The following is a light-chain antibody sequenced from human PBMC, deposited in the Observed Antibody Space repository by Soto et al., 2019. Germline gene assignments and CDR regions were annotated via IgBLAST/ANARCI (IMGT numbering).Light chain of an antibody. V-gene: IGLV2-14*01. CDR2: DVR. Sequence: QSALTQPASVSGSPGQSITISCIGTSSDVGAYNYVSWYQQHPGKAPKLIVHDVRYQPSGVSNRFSGSKSGNTASLTISGLQAEDEADYYCSSYTSSSTLVFGGGTQLTVL. J-gene: IGLJ3*02. CDR3: SSYTSSSTLV. CDR1: SSDVGAYNY.